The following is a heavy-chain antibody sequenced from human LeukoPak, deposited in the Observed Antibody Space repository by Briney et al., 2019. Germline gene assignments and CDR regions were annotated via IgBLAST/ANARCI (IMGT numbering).Heavy chain of an antibody. V-gene: IGHV4-59*12. J-gene: IGHJ4*02. CDR3: ARANYYDSSGYYPASFDY. CDR1: GGSISSYY. D-gene: IGHD3-22*01. Sequence: SETLSLTCTVSGGSISSYYWSWIRQPPGKGLEWIGNIYYSGSTNYNPSLKSRVTISVDTSKNQFSLKLSSVTAADTAVYYCARANYYDSSGYYPASFDYWGQGTLVTVSS. CDR2: IYYSGST.